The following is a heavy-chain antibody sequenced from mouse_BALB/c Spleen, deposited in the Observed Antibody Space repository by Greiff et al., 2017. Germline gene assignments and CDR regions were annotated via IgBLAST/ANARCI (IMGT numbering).Heavy chain of an antibody. CDR2: IYPSDSYT. V-gene: IGHV1-69*02. J-gene: IGHJ4*01. D-gene: IGHD1-1*01. CDR1: GYTFTSYW. Sequence: QVQLQQPGAELVRPGASVKLSCKASGYTFTSYWINWVKQRPGQGLEWIGNIYPSDSYTNYNQKFKDKATLTVDKSSSTAYMQLSSPTSEDSAVYYCTRLVDYAMDYWGQGTSVTVSS. CDR3: TRLVDYAMDY.